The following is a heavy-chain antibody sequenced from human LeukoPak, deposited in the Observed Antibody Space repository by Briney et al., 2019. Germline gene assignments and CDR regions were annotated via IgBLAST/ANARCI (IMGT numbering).Heavy chain of an antibody. Sequence: GGSLRLSCAASGFTFGGYGMHWGRQAPGKGLEWVAVIWYRGINKYYADSVKGQFTISRDNSKNILYLQMNSLRAEDTAVYYFAKHRLTGMAGNGPFDYWGQGTLVTVSS. J-gene: IGHJ4*02. CDR1: GFTFGGYG. V-gene: IGHV3-33*06. CDR3: AKHRLTGMAGNGPFDY. D-gene: IGHD2-8*01. CDR2: IWYRGINK.